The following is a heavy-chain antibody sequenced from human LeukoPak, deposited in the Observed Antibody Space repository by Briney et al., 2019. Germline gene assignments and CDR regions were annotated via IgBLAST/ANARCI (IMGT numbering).Heavy chain of an antibody. CDR1: GFTFSSYW. CDR3: ARHIDWSFDY. J-gene: IGHJ4*02. CDR2: INEDGSAK. Sequence: GGSLRLSCAASGFTFSSYWMTWVRQAPGKGLEWVANINEDGSAKHHADSVKGRFTISRDSAKNSLYLQINSLRAEDTAVYSCARHIDWSFDYWGQGTLVTVSS. V-gene: IGHV3-7*01. D-gene: IGHD2-21*01.